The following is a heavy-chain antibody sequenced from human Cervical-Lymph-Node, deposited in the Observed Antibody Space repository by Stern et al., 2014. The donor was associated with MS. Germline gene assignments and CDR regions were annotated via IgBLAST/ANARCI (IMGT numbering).Heavy chain of an antibody. Sequence: QVPLKESGPTVVKPTQTLTLTCSFSGFSLSTNGVGVGWIRQPPGKALEWLAITYWDDDNRYSPSLTTRLSVMKDTSKNQAVLIMTNMDPVDTGTYYCIHTYCAGDCRYYRYGVDVWGQGTTVTVSS. CDR3: IHTYCAGDCRYYRYGVDV. D-gene: IGHD2-21*02. V-gene: IGHV2-5*02. CDR1: GFSLSTNGVG. CDR2: TYWDDDN. J-gene: IGHJ6*02.